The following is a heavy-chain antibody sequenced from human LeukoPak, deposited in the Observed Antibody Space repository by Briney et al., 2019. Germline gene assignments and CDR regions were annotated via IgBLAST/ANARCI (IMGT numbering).Heavy chain of an antibody. Sequence: TFDDYGMSWVRQAPGKGLEWIGYIYYSGSTYYNPSLKSRVTISVDTSKNQFSLKLSSVTAADTAVYYCARSNFWSGYSYYFDYWGQGTLVTVSS. CDR1: TFDDYG. CDR2: IYYSGST. D-gene: IGHD3-3*01. V-gene: IGHV4-30-4*08. CDR3: ARSNFWSGYSYYFDY. J-gene: IGHJ4*02.